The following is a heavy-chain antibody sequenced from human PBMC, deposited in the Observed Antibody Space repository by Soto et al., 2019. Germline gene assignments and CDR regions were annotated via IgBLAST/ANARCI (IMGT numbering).Heavy chain of an antibody. Sequence: QVQLQESGPGLVKPSQTLSLTCTVSGGSISSGGYYWSWIRQHPGKGLEWIGYIYYSGRTYYNPSLESRVTISVDTSKNQCSVKLSSVTAADTAEYYCAREDGEYVDYWGQGTLVTVSS. CDR3: AREDGEYVDY. CDR2: IYYSGRT. D-gene: IGHD4-17*01. CDR1: GGSISSGGYY. V-gene: IGHV4-31*03. J-gene: IGHJ4*02.